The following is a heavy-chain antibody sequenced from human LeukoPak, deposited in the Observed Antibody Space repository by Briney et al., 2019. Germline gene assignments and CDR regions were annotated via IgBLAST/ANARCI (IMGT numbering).Heavy chain of an antibody. J-gene: IGHJ5*02. CDR3: AIGTNKGYSYFKGAGCFDP. Sequence: ASETLSLTCTVAGGSISSYYWSWIRQPPGKGLEWIGDIYYSGSTNYNPSLKSRVTISVDTSKNQFSLKLSSVTAADTAVYYCAIGTNKGYSYFKGAGCFDPWGQGTLVTVSS. V-gene: IGHV4-59*01. D-gene: IGHD5-18*01. CDR2: IYYSGST. CDR1: GGSISSYY.